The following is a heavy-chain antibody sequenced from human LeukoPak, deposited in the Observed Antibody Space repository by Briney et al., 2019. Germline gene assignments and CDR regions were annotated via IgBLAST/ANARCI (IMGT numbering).Heavy chain of an antibody. J-gene: IGHJ5*02. V-gene: IGHV1-69*13. CDR1: RGTFSSYA. CDR2: IIPIFGTA. Sequence: VASVKVSCKASRGTFSSYAISWVRQAPGQGLEWMGGIIPIFGTANYAQKFQGRVTITADESTSTAYMELSSLRSEDTAVYYCARETDYYGSGRDWFDPWGQGTLVTVSS. D-gene: IGHD3-10*01. CDR3: ARETDYYGSGRDWFDP.